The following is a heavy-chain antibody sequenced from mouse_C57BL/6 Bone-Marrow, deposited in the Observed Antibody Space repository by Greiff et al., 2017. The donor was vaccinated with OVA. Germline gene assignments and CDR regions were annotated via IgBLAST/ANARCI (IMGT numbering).Heavy chain of an antibody. CDR3: ARDPPITTVVEDWYVDV. CDR2: ISDGGSYT. D-gene: IGHD1-1*01. V-gene: IGHV5-4*01. J-gene: IGHJ1*03. Sequence: EVMLVESGGGLVKPGGSLKLSCAASGFTFSSYAMSWVRQTPEKRLEWVATISDGGSYTYYPDNVKGRFPISRDNAKNHLYLQMSHLKSEDTAMYYCARDPPITTVVEDWYVDVGGTGTTVTVAS. CDR1: GFTFSSYA.